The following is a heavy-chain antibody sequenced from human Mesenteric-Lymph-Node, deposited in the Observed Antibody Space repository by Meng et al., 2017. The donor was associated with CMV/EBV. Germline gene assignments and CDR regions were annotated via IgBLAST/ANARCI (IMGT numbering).Heavy chain of an antibody. J-gene: IGHJ4*02. V-gene: IGHV1-18*01. Sequence: KASGYTFTSYGISWVRQAPGQGLEWMGWISAYNGNTNYAQKLQGRVTMTTDTSTSTAYMELSRLRSDDTAVYYCARLDYYGSGSYDYWGQGTLVTVSS. CDR1: GYTFTSYG. D-gene: IGHD3-10*01. CDR3: ARLDYYGSGSYDY. CDR2: ISAYNGNT.